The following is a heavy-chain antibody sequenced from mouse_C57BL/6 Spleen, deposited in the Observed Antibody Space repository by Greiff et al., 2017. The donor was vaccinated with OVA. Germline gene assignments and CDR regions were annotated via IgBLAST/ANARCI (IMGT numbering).Heavy chain of an antibody. CDR3: ARSGGYGSSFYYYAMDY. Sequence: VQLQQSGPVLVKPGASVKMSCKASGYTFTDYYMNWVKQSHGKSLEWIGVINPYNGGTSYNQKFKGKATFTVDKSSSTAYMELNSLTSEDSAVYYCARSGGYGSSFYYYAMDYWGQGTSVTVSS. J-gene: IGHJ4*01. D-gene: IGHD1-1*01. CDR1: GYTFTDYY. CDR2: INPYNGGT. V-gene: IGHV1-19*01.